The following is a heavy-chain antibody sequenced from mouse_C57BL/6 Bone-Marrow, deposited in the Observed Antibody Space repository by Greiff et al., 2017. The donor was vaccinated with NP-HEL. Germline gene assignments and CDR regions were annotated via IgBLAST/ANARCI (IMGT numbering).Heavy chain of an antibody. CDR1: GYTFTDYE. Sequence: QVQLQQSGAELVRPGASVTLSCKASGYTFTDYEMHWVKQTPVHGLEWIGAIDPETGGTAYNQKFKGKAILTADKSSSTAYMELRSLTSEDSAVYYCTRREVYDGYFSYYFDYWGQGTTLTVSS. V-gene: IGHV1-15*01. CDR3: TRREVYDGYFSYYFDY. CDR2: IDPETGGT. D-gene: IGHD2-3*01. J-gene: IGHJ2*01.